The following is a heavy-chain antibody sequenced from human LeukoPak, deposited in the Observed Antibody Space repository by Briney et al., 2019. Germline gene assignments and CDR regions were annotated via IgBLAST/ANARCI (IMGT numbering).Heavy chain of an antibody. CDR3: ARNFYFDSSGYYHY. CDR1: RYTFTGYY. V-gene: IGHV1-2*02. Sequence: ASVKVSCKASRYTFTGYYMHWVRQAPGQRLEWMGWINPNSGGTNYAQKFQGRVTMTRDTSISTAYMELSRLRSDDTAVYYCARNFYFDSSGYYHYWGQGTQVTVSS. J-gene: IGHJ4*02. D-gene: IGHD3-22*01. CDR2: INPNSGGT.